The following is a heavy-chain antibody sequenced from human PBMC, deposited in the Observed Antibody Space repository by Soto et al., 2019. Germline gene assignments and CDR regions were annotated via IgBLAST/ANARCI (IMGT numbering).Heavy chain of an antibody. J-gene: IGHJ6*02. D-gene: IGHD5-12*01. CDR3: ARRRGFPYYDGMDV. V-gene: IGHV4-30-2*01. Sequence: QLQLQESGSGRVKPSQTLSLTCAVSAGSISSGGYSWSWIRQPPGKGLEWIGYIYHSGSTYYNPSLKGRVTISVDRSKNQFSLKRSSVTAADTAVYYCARRRGFPYYDGMDVWGQVTTVTVSS. CDR1: AGSISSGGYS. CDR2: IYHSGST.